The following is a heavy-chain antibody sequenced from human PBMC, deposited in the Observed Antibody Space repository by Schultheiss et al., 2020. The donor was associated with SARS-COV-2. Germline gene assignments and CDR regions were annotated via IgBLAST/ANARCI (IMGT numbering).Heavy chain of an antibody. CDR1: GYSFTSYW. D-gene: IGHD6-6*01. J-gene: IGHJ4*02. Sequence: GGSLRLSCKGSGYSFTSYWIGWVRQMPGKGLEWMGIIYPGDSDTRYSPSFQGQVTISADKSISTAYLQWSSLKASDTAMYYCARLDFDIAARPGVGQDYFDYWGQGTLVTVSS. CDR2: IYPGDSDT. CDR3: ARLDFDIAARPGVGQDYFDY. V-gene: IGHV5-51*01.